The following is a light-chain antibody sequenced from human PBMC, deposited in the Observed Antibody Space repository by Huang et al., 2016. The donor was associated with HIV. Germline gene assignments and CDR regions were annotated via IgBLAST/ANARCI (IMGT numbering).Light chain of an antibody. CDR1: QSVLYSSKTLNY. Sequence: DIVMTQSPDSLAVSLGERATINCSSSQSVLYSSKTLNYLAWYQQRAGQPPKLLVYWASTRESGVPDRFTGSGSGTDFTLSISSLQAEDVAVYYCQQYYTTPLTFGQGTKVEIK. V-gene: IGKV4-1*01. J-gene: IGKJ1*01. CDR2: WAS. CDR3: QQYYTTPLT.